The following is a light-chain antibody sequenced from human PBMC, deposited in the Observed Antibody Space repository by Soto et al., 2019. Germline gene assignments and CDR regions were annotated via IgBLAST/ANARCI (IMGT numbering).Light chain of an antibody. CDR3: QQYGSLIT. V-gene: IGKV3-20*01. J-gene: IGKJ5*01. CDR2: GSF. CDR1: QSLSSSY. Sequence: IVLTHSPGSLSCSPSERATLSCMASQSLSSSYLAWYQQKSGQAPRLLIYGSFSRATGIPDRFSGSGSGTDFTLTISRLEPEDFAVYYCQQYGSLITFGQGTRLEIK.